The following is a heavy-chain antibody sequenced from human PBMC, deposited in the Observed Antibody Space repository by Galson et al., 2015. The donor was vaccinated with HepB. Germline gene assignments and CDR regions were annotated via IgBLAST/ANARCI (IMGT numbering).Heavy chain of an antibody. Sequence: TLSLTCTVSGGSINNYYWSWIRQPPGKGLEWIGYIHYSGTTNYNPSLKSRVTISVDTSKNQLSLNVTSVTAADTAVYYCARWGVATTGWFDPWGQGTLVTVSS. V-gene: IGHV4-59*01. CDR2: IHYSGTT. CDR1: GGSINNYY. D-gene: IGHD5-24*01. CDR3: ARWGVATTGWFDP. J-gene: IGHJ5*02.